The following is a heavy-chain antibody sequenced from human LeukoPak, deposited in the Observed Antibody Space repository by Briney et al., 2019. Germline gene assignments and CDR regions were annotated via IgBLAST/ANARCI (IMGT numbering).Heavy chain of an antibody. CDR3: ARGLGYCSGGSCSIPFLDY. D-gene: IGHD2-15*01. CDR1: GFTFSSYA. V-gene: IGHV3-30-3*01. J-gene: IGHJ4*02. CDR2: ISYDGSNK. Sequence: GGSLRLSCAASGFTFSSYAMHWVRQAPGKGLEWVAVISYDGSNKYYADSVKGRFTISRDNSESTLYLQMNSLRAEDTAVYYCARGLGYCSGGSCSIPFLDYWGQGTLVTVSS.